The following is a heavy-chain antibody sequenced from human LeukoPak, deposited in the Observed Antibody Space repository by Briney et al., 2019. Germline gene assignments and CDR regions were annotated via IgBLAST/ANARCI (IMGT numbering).Heavy chain of an antibody. Sequence: ASVKVSCKAPGYTFTGYYMHWVRQAPGQGLEWMGWINPNSGGTNYAQKFQGRVTMTRDTSISTAYMELSRLRSDDTAVYYCARGAAGTELDWFDPWGQGTLVTVSS. V-gene: IGHV1-2*02. CDR2: INPNSGGT. J-gene: IGHJ5*02. CDR3: ARGAAGTELDWFDP. D-gene: IGHD6-13*01. CDR1: GYTFTGYY.